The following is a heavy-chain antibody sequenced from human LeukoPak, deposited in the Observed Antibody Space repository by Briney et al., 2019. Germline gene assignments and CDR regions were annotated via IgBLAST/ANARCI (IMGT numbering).Heavy chain of an antibody. D-gene: IGHD4-23*01. Sequence: SETLSLTCTVSGGSISSGSYYWSWIRQPAGKGLEWIGRIYTSGSTNYNPSLKSRVTISVDTSKNQFSLKLSSVTAADTAVYYCARDGGNPDYYYYYMDVWGKGTTVTVSS. J-gene: IGHJ6*03. CDR2: IYTSGST. CDR1: GGSISSGSYY. CDR3: ARDGGNPDYYYYYMDV. V-gene: IGHV4-61*02.